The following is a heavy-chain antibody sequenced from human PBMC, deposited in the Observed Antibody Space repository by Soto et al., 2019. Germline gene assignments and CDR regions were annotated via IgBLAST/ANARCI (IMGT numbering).Heavy chain of an antibody. V-gene: IGHV5-51*03. CDR2: IYPGDSST. J-gene: IGHJ3*01. Sequence: QLVQSGAAVKEPGDSLKIACEGSGSIFTTYWMAWVRLMLGKGLDWMGFIYPGDSSTTYSPSFQGQVTISADKSISTAYWQWSRLKTSETAMYYCAWDLDYAGNSKASDVWGQGTMVTVSS. CDR3: AWDLDYAGNSKASDV. D-gene: IGHD4-17*01. CDR1: GSIFTTYW.